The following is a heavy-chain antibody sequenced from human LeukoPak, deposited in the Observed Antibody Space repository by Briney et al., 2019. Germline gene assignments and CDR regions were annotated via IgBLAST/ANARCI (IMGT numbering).Heavy chain of an antibody. CDR3: ARGLFLARPGLYNWFDP. V-gene: IGHV1-46*01. CDR2: INPSGGST. CDR1: GYTFTSYY. J-gene: IGHJ5*02. D-gene: IGHD3-22*01. Sequence: GASVKVSCKASGYTFTSYYMHWVRQAPGQGLEWMGIINPSGGSTSYARKFQGRVTMTRDMSTSTVYMELSSLRSEDTAVYYCARGLFLARPGLYNWFDPWGQGTLVTVSS.